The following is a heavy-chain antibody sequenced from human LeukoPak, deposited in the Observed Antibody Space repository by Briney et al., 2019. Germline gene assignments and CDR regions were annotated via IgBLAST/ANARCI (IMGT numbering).Heavy chain of an antibody. D-gene: IGHD3-22*01. V-gene: IGHV4-34*01. CDR2: INQSGGP. CDR3: ARVIGDVSGYYVDY. CDR1: GGSFSGYY. Sequence: SETLSLTCAVYGGSFSGYYWSWIRQPPGKGLEWIGEINQSGGPNYNPSLKSRITISVDTSKNQFSLKLRSVTAADTAVFYCARVIGDVSGYYVDYWGQGALVTVSS. J-gene: IGHJ4*02.